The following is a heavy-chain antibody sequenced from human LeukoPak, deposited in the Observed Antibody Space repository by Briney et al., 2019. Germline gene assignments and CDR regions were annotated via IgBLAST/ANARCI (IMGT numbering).Heavy chain of an antibody. CDR2: IKQDGSEK. D-gene: IGHD3-22*01. V-gene: IGHV3-7*01. J-gene: IGHJ2*01. Sequence: GGSLRLSCAASGFTFSSYWMSWVRQAPGKGLEWVANIKQDGSEKYYVDSVKGRFTISRDNAKNSLYLQMNSLRAEDTAVYYCARDPPDYYDSSGPTHWYFDLWGRGTLVTVSS. CDR3: ARDPPDYYDSSGPTHWYFDL. CDR1: GFTFSSYW.